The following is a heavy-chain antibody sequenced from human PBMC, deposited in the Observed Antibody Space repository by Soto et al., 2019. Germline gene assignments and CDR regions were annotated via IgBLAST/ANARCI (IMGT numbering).Heavy chain of an antibody. J-gene: IGHJ4*02. CDR1: GGTFSNYA. CDR2: LLPIYGTV. D-gene: IGHD3-22*01. V-gene: IGHV1-69*01. Sequence: QVQLVQSGAEMKTPGSSVKVSCKASGGTFSNYAINWVRQAPGQGVEWMGGLLPIYGTVNYAQKFQGRVTITADESTNTAYMELSSLRSEDTAVYHCARGAPYDTSGYPFDYWGRGTLVTVSS. CDR3: ARGAPYDTSGYPFDY.